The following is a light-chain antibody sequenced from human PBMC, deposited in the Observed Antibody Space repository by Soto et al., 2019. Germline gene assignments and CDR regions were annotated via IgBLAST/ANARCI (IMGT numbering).Light chain of an antibody. CDR1: KNDVGFYDF. CDR3: KSYAGSNTYV. V-gene: IGLV2-8*01. J-gene: IGLJ1*01. CDR2: EVV. Sequence: QSALTQPPSASGSPGQSVTISCTGTKNDVGFYDFVSWYQHHPGKAPRLIIYEVVQRPSGVPDRFSGPKSGNTASLTVSGLQAADEADSFCKSYAGSNTYVFGSGTKLTVL.